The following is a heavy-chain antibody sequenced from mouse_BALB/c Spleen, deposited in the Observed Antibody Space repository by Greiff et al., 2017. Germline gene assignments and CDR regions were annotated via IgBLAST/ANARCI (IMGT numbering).Heavy chain of an antibody. CDR3: ARHWRYNAMDY. V-gene: IGHV5-12-2*01. CDR2: ISNGGGST. Sequence: DVQLQESGGGLVQPGGSLKLSCAASGFTFSSYTMSWVRQTPEKRLEWVAYISNGGGSTYYPDTVKGRFTISRDNAKNTLYLQMSSLKSEDTAMYYCARHWRYNAMDYWGQGTSVTVSS. CDR1: GFTFSSYT. J-gene: IGHJ4*01.